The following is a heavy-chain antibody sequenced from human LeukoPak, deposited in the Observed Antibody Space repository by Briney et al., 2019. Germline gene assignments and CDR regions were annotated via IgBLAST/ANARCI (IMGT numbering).Heavy chain of an antibody. J-gene: IGHJ3*02. V-gene: IGHV3-23*01. CDR3: AKDLWYDSSGYYQDMAFDI. CDR1: GFTVSSNY. Sequence: PGGSLRLSCAASGFTVSSNYMSWVRQAPGKGLEWVSAISGSGGSTYYADSVKGRFTISRDNSKNTLYLQMNSLRAVDTAVYYCAKDLWYDSSGYYQDMAFDIWGQGTMVTVSS. CDR2: ISGSGGST. D-gene: IGHD3-22*01.